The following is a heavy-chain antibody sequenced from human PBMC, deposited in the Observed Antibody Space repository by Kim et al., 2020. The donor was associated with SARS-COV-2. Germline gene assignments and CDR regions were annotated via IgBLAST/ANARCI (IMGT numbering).Heavy chain of an antibody. CDR2: ISGSGGST. J-gene: IGHJ4*02. CDR3: AKHPDVAGRNNPFDY. Sequence: GGSLRLSCAASGFTFSSYAMSWVRQAPGKGLEWVSAISGSGGSTYYADSVKGRFTISRDNSKNTLYLQMNSLRAEDTAVYYCAKHPDVAGRNNPFDYWGQGTLVTVSS. D-gene: IGHD1-1*01. V-gene: IGHV3-23*01. CDR1: GFTFSSYA.